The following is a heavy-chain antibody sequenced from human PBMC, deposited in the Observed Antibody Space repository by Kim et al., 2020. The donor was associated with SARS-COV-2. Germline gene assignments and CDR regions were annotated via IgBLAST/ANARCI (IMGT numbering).Heavy chain of an antibody. CDR2: IKEDGSEK. CDR3: VRDGSGSNGRAFDI. V-gene: IGHV3-7*01. J-gene: IGHJ3*02. CDR1: GFTFSTYW. D-gene: IGHD1-26*01. Sequence: GGSLRLSCTASGFTFSTYWMSWVRQAPGKGLEWVANIKEDGSEKYHVDSVKGRFTISRDNAKNSVYLQMNSLRVEDTAVYYCVRDGSGSNGRAFDILGQGTMVTVSS.